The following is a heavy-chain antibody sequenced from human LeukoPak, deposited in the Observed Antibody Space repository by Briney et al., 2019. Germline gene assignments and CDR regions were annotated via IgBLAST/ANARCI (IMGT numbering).Heavy chain of an antibody. J-gene: IGHJ4*02. CDR1: GFSFITNW. Sequence: QSGGSLRLSCEASGFSFITNWIHWVRQAPGKGLVWVSRINSDGSSTTYADSVKGRLTISRDNAKNTLYLQMNSLRAEDTVVYYCVREGRVSGYDFDYWGQGTLVTVSS. V-gene: IGHV3-74*01. D-gene: IGHD5-12*01. CDR3: VREGRVSGYDFDY. CDR2: INSDGSST.